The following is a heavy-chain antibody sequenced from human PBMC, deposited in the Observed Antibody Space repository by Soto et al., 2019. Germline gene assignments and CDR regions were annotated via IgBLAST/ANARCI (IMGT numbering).Heavy chain of an antibody. V-gene: IGHV3-30*18. Sequence: VQLLESGGGLIQPGGSLRLSCAASGFTFSYGIHWLRQAPGKGLEWVAYISYDSSNKFYGDSVKGRFTISRDNSKKTQLLKMNSLRAEDTAVYYCAKLVIGYCSGNTCDDYWGQGTLVAVSS. D-gene: IGHD2-15*01. CDR3: AKLVIGYCSGNTCDDY. CDR2: ISYDSSNK. J-gene: IGHJ4*02. CDR1: GFTFSYG.